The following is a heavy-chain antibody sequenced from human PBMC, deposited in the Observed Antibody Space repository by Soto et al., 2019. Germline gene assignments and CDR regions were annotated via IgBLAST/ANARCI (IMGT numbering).Heavy chain of an antibody. CDR3: ARDRGPSSGYYPYWFDP. CDR1: GGTFSSYA. Sequence: QVQLVQSGAEVKKPGSSVKVSCKASGGTFSSYAITWVRQAPGQGLEWMGGIIPIFGTANYAQKFQGRATITADEPTSTAYRELSSLRSEDTAVYYCARDRGPSSGYYPYWFDPWGQGTLVTVSS. CDR2: IIPIFGTA. D-gene: IGHD3-22*01. J-gene: IGHJ5*02. V-gene: IGHV1-69*12.